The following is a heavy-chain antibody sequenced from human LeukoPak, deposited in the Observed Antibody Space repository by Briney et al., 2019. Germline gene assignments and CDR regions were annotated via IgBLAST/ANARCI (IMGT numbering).Heavy chain of an antibody. Sequence: GGSLRLSCAASGFTFSSYSMNWVRQAPGKGLEWVSSISSNSIYTYYADSVKGRFTISRDNAKNSLYLQMNSLRAEDTAVYYCARGDQFYDFWSGYPGEYFDYWGQGTLVTVSS. D-gene: IGHD3-3*01. CDR3: ARGDQFYDFWSGYPGEYFDY. V-gene: IGHV3-21*01. CDR1: GFTFSSYS. J-gene: IGHJ4*02. CDR2: ISSNSIYT.